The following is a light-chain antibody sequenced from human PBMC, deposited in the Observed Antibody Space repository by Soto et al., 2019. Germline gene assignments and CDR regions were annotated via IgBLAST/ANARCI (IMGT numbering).Light chain of an antibody. Sequence: EIVLTQSPGTLSLSPGERATLSCRASQSVSSSYLDWYQQKPGQAPRLPIYGASSRATGIPDRFSGSGSGTDFTLTISRLEPEDFAVYYCQQYGSSFLTFGGGTKVEIK. CDR3: QQYGSSFLT. CDR1: QSVSSSY. J-gene: IGKJ4*01. CDR2: GAS. V-gene: IGKV3-20*01.